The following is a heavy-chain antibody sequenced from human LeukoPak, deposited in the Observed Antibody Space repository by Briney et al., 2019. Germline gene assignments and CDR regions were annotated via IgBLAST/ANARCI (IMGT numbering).Heavy chain of an antibody. V-gene: IGHV3-30*02. CDR2: IRYDGSNK. J-gene: IGHJ4*02. CDR3: ARATRYSSSWSCFDY. D-gene: IGHD6-13*01. Sequence: PGGSLRLSCAASGFTFSSYGMHWVRQAPGKGLEWVAFIRYDGSNKYYADSVKGRFTTSRDNSKNTLYLQINSLRAEDTAVYYCARATRYSSSWSCFDYWGQGTLVTVSS. CDR1: GFTFSSYG.